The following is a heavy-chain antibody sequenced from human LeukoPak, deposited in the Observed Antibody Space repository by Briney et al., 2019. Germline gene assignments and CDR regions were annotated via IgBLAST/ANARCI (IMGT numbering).Heavy chain of an antibody. CDR1: GFTFSSYW. J-gene: IGHJ4*02. V-gene: IGHV3-7*01. Sequence: PGGSLRLSCAASGFTFSSYWMSWVRQAPGKGLAWVANIKQDGSEKYYVDSVKGRSTISRDNAKNSLYLQMNSLRAEDTAVYYCARSEAPSIAVAGTSRYWGQGTLVTVSS. CDR2: IKQDGSEK. CDR3: ARSEAPSIAVAGTSRY. D-gene: IGHD6-19*01.